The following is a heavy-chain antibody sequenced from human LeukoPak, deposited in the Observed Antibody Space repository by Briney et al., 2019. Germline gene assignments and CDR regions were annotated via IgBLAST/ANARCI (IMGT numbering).Heavy chain of an antibody. V-gene: IGHV4-59*01. D-gene: IGHD5-18*01. CDR3: ARGVDGDTAMVPYYYYYMDV. Sequence: SETLSLTCAVYGGSFSGYYWSWIRQPPGKGLEWIGYIYYSGSTNYNPSLKSRVTISVDTSKNQFSLKLSSVTAADTAVYYCARGVDGDTAMVPYYYYYMDVWGKGTTVTVSS. CDR1: GGSFSGYY. J-gene: IGHJ6*03. CDR2: IYYSGST.